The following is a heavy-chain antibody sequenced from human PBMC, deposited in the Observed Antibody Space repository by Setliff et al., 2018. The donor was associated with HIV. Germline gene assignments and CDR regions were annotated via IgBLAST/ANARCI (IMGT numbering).Heavy chain of an antibody. V-gene: IGHV1-69*10. D-gene: IGHD2-15*01. J-gene: IGHJ4*02. CDR1: GYTFDSYG. CDR3: ARGAVVTNYFDY. Sequence: SVKVSCKASGYTFDSYGISWVRQAPGQGLEWMGGIIPILGIANYAQKFQGRVTITTDESTSTAYMELSSLRSEDTAVYYCARGAVVTNYFDYWGQGTLVTVSS. CDR2: IIPILGIA.